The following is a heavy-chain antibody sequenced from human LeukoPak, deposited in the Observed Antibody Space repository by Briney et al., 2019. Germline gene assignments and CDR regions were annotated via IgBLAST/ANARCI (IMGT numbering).Heavy chain of an antibody. CDR1: GFTFSRDW. V-gene: IGHV3-64*01. J-gene: IGHJ4*02. D-gene: IGHD3-10*01. CDR2: ISSDGGST. CDR3: ARVTGPRGGRPEY. Sequence: GGSLRLSCAASGFTFSRDWMHWVRQAPGKGLEYVSAISSDGGSTYYANSVKGRFTISRDNSKNTLYLQMGSLRAEDMVVYYCARVTGPRGGRPEYWGQGTLVTVSS.